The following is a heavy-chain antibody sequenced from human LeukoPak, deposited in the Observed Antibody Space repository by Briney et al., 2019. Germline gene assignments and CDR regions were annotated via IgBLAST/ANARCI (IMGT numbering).Heavy chain of an antibody. CDR1: GFTFSNYA. J-gene: IGHJ3*02. CDR2: ISGGPGTT. D-gene: IGHD3-10*01. Sequence: PGGSLRLSCAGSGFTFSNYAMAWVRQAPGKGLQWVPTISGGPGTTYYADSVKGRLTISRDNFRSTVYLQMNSLRAEDTAVYYCWGYHYYGSGRDAFEIWGQGTTVTVSS. V-gene: IGHV3-23*01. CDR3: WGYHYYGSGRDAFEI.